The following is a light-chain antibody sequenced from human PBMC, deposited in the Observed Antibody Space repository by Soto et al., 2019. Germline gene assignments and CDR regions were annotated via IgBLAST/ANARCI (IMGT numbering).Light chain of an antibody. CDR3: QQYDRSPLT. CDR1: QSVSTSQ. V-gene: IGKV3-20*01. CDR2: GAS. Sequence: EIVLTQSPVTVSLSPGERATLSCRASQSVSTSQLAWYQQKPGQAPRLLISGASSRATDIPDRFSGSGSGTDFTLTISRLEPEDFAVYYCQQYDRSPLTFGGGTKVDIK. J-gene: IGKJ4*01.